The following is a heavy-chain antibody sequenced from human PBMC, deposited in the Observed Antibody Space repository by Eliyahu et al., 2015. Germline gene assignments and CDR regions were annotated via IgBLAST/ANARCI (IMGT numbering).Heavy chain of an antibody. CDR1: RFTFSSYG. V-gene: IGHV3-33*01. CDR2: IWYXGSNX. Sequence: QVQLVESGGGVVRPGRSLRLSCAASRFTFSSYGMHGVRQAPGKGLEWVAVIWYXGSNXYXADSXKGRFTISRDNSKNTLYLQMNSLRAEDTAVYYCARDQMERTPDSSGWTPNYYYYGVDVWGQGTTVTVSS. CDR3: ARDQMERTPDSSGWTPNYYYYGVDV. J-gene: IGHJ6*02. D-gene: IGHD6-19*01.